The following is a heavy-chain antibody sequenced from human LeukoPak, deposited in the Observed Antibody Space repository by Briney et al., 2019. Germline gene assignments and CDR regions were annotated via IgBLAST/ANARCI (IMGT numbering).Heavy chain of an antibody. CDR3: ARCSLPLVSWEALDY. D-gene: IGHD6-6*01. CDR1: GFTFSSYA. Sequence: GGSLRLSCAASGFTFSSYAMQWVRQAPGKGLEWVAVISYDGSNKYYADSVKGRFTISRDNSKNTLYLQMNSLRAEDTAVYYCARCSLPLVSWEALDYWGQGTLVTVSS. J-gene: IGHJ4*02. CDR2: ISYDGSNK. V-gene: IGHV3-30-3*01.